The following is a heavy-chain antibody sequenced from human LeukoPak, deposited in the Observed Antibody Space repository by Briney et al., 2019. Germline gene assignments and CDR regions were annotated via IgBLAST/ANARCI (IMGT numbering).Heavy chain of an antibody. J-gene: IGHJ6*03. CDR1: GGSFSGYY. V-gene: IGHV4-34*01. CDR2: INHSGST. CDR3: ARARVRTNYYYYMDV. Sequence: PSETLSLTCAVYGGSFSGYYWSWIRQPPGKGLEWIGEINHSGSTDYNPSLKSRVTISVDTSKNRFSLKLSSVTAADTAVYYCARARVRTNYYYYMDVWGKGTTVTVSS. D-gene: IGHD1/OR15-1a*01.